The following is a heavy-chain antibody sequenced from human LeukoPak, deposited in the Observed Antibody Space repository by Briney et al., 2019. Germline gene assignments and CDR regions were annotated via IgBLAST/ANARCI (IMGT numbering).Heavy chain of an antibody. Sequence: SETLSLTCTVSGGSISSSSYYWGWIRQPPGKGLEWIGSIYYSGSTYYNPSLKSRVTISVDTSKNQFSLKLSSVTAADTAVYYCASGRCSGGSCYAFDYWGQGTLVTVSS. D-gene: IGHD2-15*01. V-gene: IGHV4-39*07. CDR2: IYYSGST. CDR3: ASGRCSGGSCYAFDY. CDR1: GGSISSSSYY. J-gene: IGHJ4*02.